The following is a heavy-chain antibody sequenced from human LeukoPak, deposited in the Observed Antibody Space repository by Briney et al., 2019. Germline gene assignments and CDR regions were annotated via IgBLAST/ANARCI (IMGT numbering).Heavy chain of an antibody. CDR2: IIPILGIA. J-gene: IGHJ4*02. CDR1: GGTFSSYT. Sequence: GASVKVSCKASGGTFSSYTISWVRQAPGQGLEWMGRIIPILGIANYAQKFQGRVTITADKSTSTAYMELSSLRSEDTAVYYCARCRSSISCYFLDYWGQGPLVTVSS. D-gene: IGHD2-2*01. V-gene: IGHV1-69*02. CDR3: ARCRSSISCYFLDY.